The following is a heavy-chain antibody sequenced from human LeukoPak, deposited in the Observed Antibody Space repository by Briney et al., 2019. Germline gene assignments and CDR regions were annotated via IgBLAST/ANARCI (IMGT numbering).Heavy chain of an antibody. CDR2: IIPIFGTA. CDR3: AKDQKGGSSGWSFNY. CDR1: GGTFSSYA. J-gene: IGHJ4*02. Sequence: SVKVSCKASGGTFSSYAISWVRQAPGQGLEWMGGIIPIFGTANYAQKFQGRVTITTDESTSTAYMELSSLRSEDTAVYYCAKDQKGGSSGWSFNYWGQGTLVTVSS. D-gene: IGHD6-19*01. V-gene: IGHV1-69*05.